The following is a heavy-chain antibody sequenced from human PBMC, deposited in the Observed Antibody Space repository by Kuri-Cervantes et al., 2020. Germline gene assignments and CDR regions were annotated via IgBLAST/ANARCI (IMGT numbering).Heavy chain of an antibody. D-gene: IGHD3-10*01. V-gene: IGHV3-48*01. CDR1: AFTFTSYS. CDR2: ISSNSKTI. Sequence: GESLRLSCAASAFTFTSYSMIWVRQAPGTWLDWISYISSNSKTIYYAASVKGRFTISRDNSKNTLYLQMNSLRAEDTAVYYCARAMVRLYYGMDVWGQGTTATVSS. J-gene: IGHJ6*02. CDR3: ARAMVRLYYGMDV.